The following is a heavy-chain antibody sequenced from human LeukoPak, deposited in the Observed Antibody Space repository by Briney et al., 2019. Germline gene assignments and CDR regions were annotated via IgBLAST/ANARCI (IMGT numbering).Heavy chain of an antibody. D-gene: IGHD2-15*01. CDR2: INPHSGGT. CDR1: GYTFTGYY. Sequence: ASVKVSCKPSGYTFTGYYIQWVRQAPGQGLEWMGWINPHSGGTNYAPKFQGRVSMTRDTSISTAYMELSRLRSDDTVVYYCARGVVAATFYYYMDVWGKGTTVTVSS. J-gene: IGHJ6*03. V-gene: IGHV1-2*02. CDR3: ARGVVAATFYYYMDV.